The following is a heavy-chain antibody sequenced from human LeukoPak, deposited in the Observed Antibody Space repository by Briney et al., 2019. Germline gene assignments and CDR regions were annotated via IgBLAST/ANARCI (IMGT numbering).Heavy chain of an antibody. V-gene: IGHV4-39*01. Sequence: PSETLSLTCTVSGGSINSSNYYWGWIRQHPGKGLEWIGSIYYSGSTYYNPSLKSRVSISVDTSKDQFSLKLSSVTAADTAVYYCARHRDSSGWYDFDYWGQGTLVTVSS. J-gene: IGHJ4*02. CDR3: ARHRDSSGWYDFDY. CDR1: GGSINSSNYY. CDR2: IYYSGST. D-gene: IGHD6-19*01.